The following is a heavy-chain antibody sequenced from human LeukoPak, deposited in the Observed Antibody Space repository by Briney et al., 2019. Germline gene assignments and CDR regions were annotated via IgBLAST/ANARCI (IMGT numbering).Heavy chain of an antibody. D-gene: IGHD3-16*02. CDR3: VRDYRATYSFDY. CDR1: GFTFSKEV. V-gene: IGHV3-64*02. Sequence: GGSLRLSCAASGFTFSKEVMHWVRQAPGKGLEYVSTITDNGDRTYHADSVKGRFTISRDNSKDTLYLQMGSLRAEDTAVYYCVRDYRATYSFDYWGQGILVTVSS. J-gene: IGHJ4*02. CDR2: ITDNGDRT.